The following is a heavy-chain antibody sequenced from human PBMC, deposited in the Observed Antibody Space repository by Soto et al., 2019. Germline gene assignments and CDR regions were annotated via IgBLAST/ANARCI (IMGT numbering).Heavy chain of an antibody. D-gene: IGHD4-17*01. CDR2: ISYDGSNK. Sequence: QVQLVESGGNVVQPGRSLRLSCAASGFTFSNYGMHWVRQAPGKGLEWVSVISYDGSNKYYADSVKGRFTTSRDNSKNTLYLQMNSLTVEDTAVYYCAKDVDDYGGNCDNWGQGTLVTVFS. CDR3: AKDVDDYGGNCDN. V-gene: IGHV3-30*18. J-gene: IGHJ4*02. CDR1: GFTFSNYG.